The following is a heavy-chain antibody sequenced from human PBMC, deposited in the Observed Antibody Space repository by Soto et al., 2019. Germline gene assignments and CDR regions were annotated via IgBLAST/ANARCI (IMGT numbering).Heavy chain of an antibody. V-gene: IGHV1-18*04. CDR1: GYTFTSFC. CDR2: ISTDSGNT. Sequence: QIHLVQSGGEVKRPGASVKVSCKTSGYTFTSFCINWVRQAPGQGLGLMGWISTDSGNTHYAQQIQWRVTLTTVASTNTVYMELRSMTSDDTAVYYFASDLGSNGGLPLDYWGPGTLVTVSS. J-gene: IGHJ4*02. D-gene: IGHD2-8*01. CDR3: ASDLGSNGGLPLDY.